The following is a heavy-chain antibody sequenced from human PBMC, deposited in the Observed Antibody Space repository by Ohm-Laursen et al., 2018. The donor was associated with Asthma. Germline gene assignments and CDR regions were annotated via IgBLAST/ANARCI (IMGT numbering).Heavy chain of an antibody. CDR2: IWYDGSNK. CDR1: GFTFSSYG. V-gene: IGHV3-33*01. J-gene: IGHJ4*02. Sequence: SLRLSCTASGFTFSSYGMHWVRQAPGKGLEWVAVIWYDGSNKYYADSVKGRFTISRDNSKNTLYLQMNSLRAEDTAVYYCARDPSFGVVTPYYFDYWGQGTLVTVSS. D-gene: IGHD3-3*01. CDR3: ARDPSFGVVTPYYFDY.